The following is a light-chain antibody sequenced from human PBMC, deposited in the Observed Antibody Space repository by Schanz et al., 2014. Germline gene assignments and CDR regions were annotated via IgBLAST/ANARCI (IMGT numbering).Light chain of an antibody. J-gene: IGKJ2*01. CDR1: QSLLHSNGYNY. CDR2: LGS. V-gene: IGKV2-28*01. CDR3: MQALQTPRT. Sequence: DIVMTQSPLSLPVSPGEPASISCRSSQSLLHSNGYNYLDWYLQKPGQSPQLLIYLGSNRASGVPDRFSGSGSGTDFTLIISGVEAEDVGVYFCMQALQTPRTFGQGTKLEI.